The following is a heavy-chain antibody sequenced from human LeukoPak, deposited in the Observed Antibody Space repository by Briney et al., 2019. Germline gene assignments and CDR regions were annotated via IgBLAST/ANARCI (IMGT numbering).Heavy chain of an antibody. J-gene: IGHJ4*02. CDR1: GGISHPYA. Sequence: SVTVSCKASGGISHPYAIAWLRQAPGQGLEWMGGITPLVSTTVYARQLQGRVTFTADEATRTVYMELRSLSSDDTAIYYRARGNGTYTPSDHWGQGTLVTVSS. CDR2: ITPLVSTT. D-gene: IGHD1-26*01. CDR3: ARGNGTYTPSDH. V-gene: IGHV1-69*13.